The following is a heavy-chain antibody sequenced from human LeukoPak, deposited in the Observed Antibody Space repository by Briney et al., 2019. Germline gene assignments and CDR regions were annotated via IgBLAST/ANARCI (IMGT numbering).Heavy chain of an antibody. Sequence: GGSLRLSCAASGFTFSSYGMHWVRQAPGKGLEWVAVISYDGSNKYYADSVKGRFTISRDNSKNTLYLQVNSLRAEDTAVYYCAKEGRGSYNYYYYYGMDVWGQGTTVTVSS. CDR3: AKEGRGSYNYYYYYGMDV. J-gene: IGHJ6*02. CDR1: GFTFSSYG. D-gene: IGHD1-26*01. V-gene: IGHV3-30*18. CDR2: ISYDGSNK.